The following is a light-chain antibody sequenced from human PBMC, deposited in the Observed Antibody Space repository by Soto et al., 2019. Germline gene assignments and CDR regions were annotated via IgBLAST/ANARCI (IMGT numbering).Light chain of an antibody. CDR2: GSS. V-gene: IGKV3-15*01. Sequence: EIVMTQSPATLSLSPGERAALSCRASQSINSELAWYQQKPGQPPRLLIYGSSTRATGVPASFTVTESGSEFTLTISGLQSEDFAVYYCQQGHNWPLTFGQGTRLEI. CDR3: QQGHNWPLT. CDR1: QSINSE. J-gene: IGKJ2*01.